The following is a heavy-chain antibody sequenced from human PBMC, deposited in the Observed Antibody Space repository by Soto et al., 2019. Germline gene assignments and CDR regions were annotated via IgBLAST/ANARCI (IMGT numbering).Heavy chain of an antibody. D-gene: IGHD6-13*01. CDR2: ISDSSSTI. CDR1: GFTVSTGG. J-gene: IGHJ5*01. CDR3: ARVPYSTSSINWFDS. Sequence: GGSRRLPCAASGFTVSTGGMNWVRQVPGKGLDWISYISDSSSTILYADSVKGRFTISRDNANNLLFLQMHSLRAEDTAVYYCARVPYSTSSINWFDSWGQGT. V-gene: IGHV3-48*01.